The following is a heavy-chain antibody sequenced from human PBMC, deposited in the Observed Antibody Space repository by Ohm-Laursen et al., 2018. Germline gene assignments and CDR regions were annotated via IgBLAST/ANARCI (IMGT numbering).Heavy chain of an antibody. CDR1: GGSFSGYY. Sequence: TLSLTCAVYGGSFSGYYWSWIRQPPGKGLEWIGYIHYSGNTNYNPSLKSRVTISVDTSKTQFSLKLSSVTAADTAVYYCARQRSGSTGMDVWGQGTTVIVSS. CDR3: ARQRSGSTGMDV. CDR2: IHYSGNT. D-gene: IGHD3-10*01. V-gene: IGHV4-59*08. J-gene: IGHJ6*02.